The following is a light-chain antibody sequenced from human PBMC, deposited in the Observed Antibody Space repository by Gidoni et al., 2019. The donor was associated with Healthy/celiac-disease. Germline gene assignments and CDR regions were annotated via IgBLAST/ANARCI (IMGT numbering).Light chain of an antibody. CDR2: DVS. CDR3: SSYTSSSTVV. Sequence: QSALTQPASVSWSPGQSITISCTGTSSDVGGYNYVSWYQHHPGKAPKLIIYDVSNRPSGVSNRFSGSKSGNTASLTISGLQAEDEADYYCSSYTSSSTVVFGGGTKLTVL. CDR1: SSDVGGYNY. J-gene: IGLJ2*01. V-gene: IGLV2-14*03.